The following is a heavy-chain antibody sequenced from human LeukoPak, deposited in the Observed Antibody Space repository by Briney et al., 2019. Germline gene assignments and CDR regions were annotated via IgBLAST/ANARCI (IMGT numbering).Heavy chain of an antibody. V-gene: IGHV3-48*01. J-gene: IGHJ4*02. CDR1: GLTFSSYG. CDR3: ARGLYGSGTYELDY. CDR2: IRGSSSPI. Sequence: GGSLRLSCEASGLTFSSYGMSWVRQAPGKGLEWVSYIRGSSSPIYYADSVKGRFTTSRDNAKTSLYLQMNSLRAEDTAVYYCARGLYGSGTYELDYWGQGALVTVSS. D-gene: IGHD3-10*01.